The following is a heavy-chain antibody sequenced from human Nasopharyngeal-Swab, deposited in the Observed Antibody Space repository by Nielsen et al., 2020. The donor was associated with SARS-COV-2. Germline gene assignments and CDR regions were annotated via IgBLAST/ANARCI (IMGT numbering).Heavy chain of an antibody. Sequence: GESMKLSCAASGFTFSSYEMNWVSQAPGKGLEWVSYISRPGGTIYYADSVKGRFTISRDNAKNSLYLQMNSLRAEDTAVYYCARGRTYYDCWSGYYNYYYGMDVWGQGTTVTVSS. V-gene: IGHV3-48*03. D-gene: IGHD3-3*01. CDR2: ISRPGGTI. CDR3: ARGRTYYDCWSGYYNYYYGMDV. J-gene: IGHJ6*01. CDR1: GFTFSSYE.